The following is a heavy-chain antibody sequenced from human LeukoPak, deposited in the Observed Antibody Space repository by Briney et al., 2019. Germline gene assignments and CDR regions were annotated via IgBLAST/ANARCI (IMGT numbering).Heavy chain of an antibody. CDR2: ISSNGGST. D-gene: IGHD4-23*01. CDR3: ASFDTRGGYVVDY. V-gene: IGHV3-64*01. Sequence: GGSLRLSCAASGFTFSSYAMHWVRQAPGKGLEYVSAISSNGGSTYYANSVKGRFTISRDNSKNTLYLQMGSLRAEDMAVYYCASFDTRGGYVVDYWGQGTLVTVSS. CDR1: GFTFSSYA. J-gene: IGHJ4*02.